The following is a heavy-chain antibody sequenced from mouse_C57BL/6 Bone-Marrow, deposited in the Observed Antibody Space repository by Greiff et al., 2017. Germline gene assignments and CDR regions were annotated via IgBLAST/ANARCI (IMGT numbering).Heavy chain of an antibody. J-gene: IGHJ4*01. V-gene: IGHV1-52*01. CDR3: SRGAMDY. CDR1: GYTFTSYW. Sequence: VQLQQPGAELVRPGSSVKLSCKASGYTFTSYWMHWVKQRPIQGLEWIGNIDPSDSETHYNQKFKDKATLTVDKSSSPSSMQLSILTSEDSAVYYFSRGAMDYWGQGTSVTVSS. CDR2: IDPSDSET.